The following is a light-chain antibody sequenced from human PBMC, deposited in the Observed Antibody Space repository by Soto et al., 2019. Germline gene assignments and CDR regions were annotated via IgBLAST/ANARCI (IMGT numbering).Light chain of an antibody. CDR2: GNS. Sequence: QSVLTQPPSVSGAPGQRVTISCTGSSSNIGAGYDVHWYQQLPGTAPKLLISGNSNRPSGVPDRFSGSKSGTSASLAITGLQAEHEADYYCQSYDSSLSGSYVFGTGTKVTVL. V-gene: IGLV1-40*01. CDR3: QSYDSSLSGSYV. CDR1: SSNIGAGYD. J-gene: IGLJ1*01.